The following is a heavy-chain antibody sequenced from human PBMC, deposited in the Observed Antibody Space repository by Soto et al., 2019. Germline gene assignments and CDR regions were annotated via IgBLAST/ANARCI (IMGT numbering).Heavy chain of an antibody. V-gene: IGHV3-11*04. J-gene: IGHJ4*02. CDR1: GFPFSDYY. CDR2: ISSSGSTI. CDR3: ARAVHDSSGYYIGY. D-gene: IGHD3-22*01. Sequence: PGGSLRLSCAASGFPFSDYYMSLIRQAPGKGLEWVSYISSSGSTIYYADSVKGRFTISRDNAKNTLYLQMNSLRAEDTAVYYCARAVHDSSGYYIGYWGQGTLVTVSS.